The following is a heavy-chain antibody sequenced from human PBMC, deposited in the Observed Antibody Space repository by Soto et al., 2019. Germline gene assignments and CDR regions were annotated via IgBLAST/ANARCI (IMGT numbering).Heavy chain of an antibody. Sequence: PGGSLRLSCAASGFTFSSYAMSWVRQAPGKGLEWVSAISGSGGSTYYADSVKGRFTISRDNSKNTLYLQMNSLRAEDTAVYYCAKPRGLLWFGSFGMDVWGQGTTVTVSS. J-gene: IGHJ6*02. CDR3: AKPRGLLWFGSFGMDV. CDR1: GFTFSSYA. V-gene: IGHV3-23*01. CDR2: ISGSGGST. D-gene: IGHD3-10*01.